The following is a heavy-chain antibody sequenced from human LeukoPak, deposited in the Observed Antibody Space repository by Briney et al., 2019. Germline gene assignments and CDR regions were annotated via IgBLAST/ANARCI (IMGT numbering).Heavy chain of an antibody. CDR1: GGSFRDYY. D-gene: IGHD5-18*01. J-gene: IGHJ6*03. CDR2: INHSGST. Sequence: NASETLSLTCAVYGGSFRDYYWSWIRQPPRKGLEWIAEINHSGSTNYNPSLKSRVTISVDTSKNQFSLKLSSVTAADTAVYYCARSSGHTYGTYYYYYSRDVWGKGTSVTVSS. V-gene: IGHV4-34*01. CDR3: ARSSGHTYGTYYYYYSRDV.